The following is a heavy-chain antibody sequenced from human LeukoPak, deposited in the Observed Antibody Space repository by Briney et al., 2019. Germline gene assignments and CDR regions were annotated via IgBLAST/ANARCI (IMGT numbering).Heavy chain of an antibody. CDR2: INTDGTTT. V-gene: IGHV3-74*01. CDR3: VRGAFRGYYMDV. Sequence: PGGSLRLSCAASGFTFSSHWMHWVRQAPGEGLVWVSRINTDGTTTNYADSVKGRFTISRDNAKNTPYLLMNSLRIEDTAVYYCVRGAFRGYYMDVWGKGTTVTVSS. J-gene: IGHJ6*03. D-gene: IGHD3-16*01. CDR1: GFTFSSHW.